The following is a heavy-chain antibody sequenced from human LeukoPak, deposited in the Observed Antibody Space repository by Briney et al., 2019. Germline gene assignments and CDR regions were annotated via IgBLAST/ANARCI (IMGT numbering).Heavy chain of an antibody. CDR1: GGSTISGSYY. J-gene: IGHJ4*02. D-gene: IGHD2-8*01. CDR3: ARALDRGVMVYAGLVYFDY. CDR2: IYTSGST. Sequence: PSETLSLTCTVSGGSTISGSYYWSWIRQPAGKGLEWIGRIYTSGSTNYNPSLKSRVTISVDTSKNQFSLKLSSVTAADTAVYYCARALDRGVMVYAGLVYFDYWGQGTLVTVSS. V-gene: IGHV4-61*02.